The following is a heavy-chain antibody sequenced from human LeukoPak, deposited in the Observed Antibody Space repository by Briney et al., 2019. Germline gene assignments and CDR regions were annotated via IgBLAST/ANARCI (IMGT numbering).Heavy chain of an antibody. V-gene: IGHV3-23*01. Sequence: GGSLRLSCAASGFTFSSYAMGWVRQAPGKGLEWVSAISGSGGSTYYADSVKGRFTISRDNSKNTLYLQMNSLRAEDTAVNYCAKDLHYDSSGYYYGYFDYWGQGTLVTVSS. CDR1: GFTFSSYA. D-gene: IGHD3-22*01. CDR2: ISGSGGST. CDR3: AKDLHYDSSGYYYGYFDY. J-gene: IGHJ4*02.